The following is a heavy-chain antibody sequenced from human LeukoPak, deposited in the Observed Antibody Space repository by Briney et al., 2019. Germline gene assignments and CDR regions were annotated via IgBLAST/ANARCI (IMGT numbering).Heavy chain of an antibody. CDR1: GFTFSSYA. V-gene: IGHV3-23*01. J-gene: IGHJ4*02. CDR2: ISGSGGSA. Sequence: GGSLRLSCAASGFTFSSYAMSWVRQAPGKGLEWVSAISGSGGSAYYADSVKGRFTISRDNSKNTLHLQMNSLRAEDTAVYYCARDQYSYAHAAHWGQGTLVTVSS. D-gene: IGHD5-18*01. CDR3: ARDQYSYAHAAH.